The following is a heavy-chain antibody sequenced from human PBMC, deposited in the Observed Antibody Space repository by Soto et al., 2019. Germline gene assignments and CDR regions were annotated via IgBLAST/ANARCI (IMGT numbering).Heavy chain of an antibody. V-gene: IGHV3-23*01. CDR1: GFTFSSYA. CDR3: AKEVSPFYYGSGSAFDY. CDR2: ISGSGGST. Sequence: GGSLRLSCAASGFTFSSYAMSWVRQAPGKGLEWVSAISGSGGSTYYADSVKGRFTISRDNSKNTLYLQMNSLRAEDTAVYYCAKEVSPFYYGSGSAFDYWGQGTLVTVSS. J-gene: IGHJ4*02. D-gene: IGHD3-10*01.